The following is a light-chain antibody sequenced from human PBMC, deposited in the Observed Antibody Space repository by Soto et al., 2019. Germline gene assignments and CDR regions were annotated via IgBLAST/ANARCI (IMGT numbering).Light chain of an antibody. J-gene: IGKJ1*01. CDR3: QQRSNWPPWT. V-gene: IGKV3D-20*02. Sequence: EMVMTQSPGTLAVSPGERATLSCRASQSVSSSYLAWYQQKPGQAPRLLIYDASNRATGIPARFSGSGSGTDFTLTISSLEPEDFAVYYCQQRSNWPPWTFGQGTKVDIK. CDR1: QSVSSSY. CDR2: DAS.